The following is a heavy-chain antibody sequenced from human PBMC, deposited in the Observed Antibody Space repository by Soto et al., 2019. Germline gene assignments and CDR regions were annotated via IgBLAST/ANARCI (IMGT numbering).Heavy chain of an antibody. Sequence: GGSLRLSCAASGFTFSSYSMNWVRQAPGKGLEWVSSISSSSSYIYYADSVKGRFTISRDNAKNSLYLQMNSLRAEDTAVYYCARGRPQQLGAPYYYYGMDVWGQETTVTVSS. CDR1: GFTFSSYS. CDR2: ISSSSSYI. CDR3: ARGRPQQLGAPYYYYGMDV. J-gene: IGHJ6*02. V-gene: IGHV3-21*01. D-gene: IGHD6-13*01.